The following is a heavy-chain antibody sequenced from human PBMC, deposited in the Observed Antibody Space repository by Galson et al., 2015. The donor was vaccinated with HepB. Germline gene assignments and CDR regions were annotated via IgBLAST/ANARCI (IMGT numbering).Heavy chain of an antibody. J-gene: IGHJ4*02. D-gene: IGHD3-10*01. CDR2: IGWNSGSM. Sequence: SLRLSCAASGFTFDDYAMHWVRQTPGKGLEWVAGIGWNSGSMSYAGSVQGRFLISRDNAKKSLYLQMNSLRPEDTAFYYCAKDPGSGSYYKWGYFDFWGQGALVTVSS. CDR3: AKDPGSGSYYKWGYFDF. V-gene: IGHV3-9*01. CDR1: GFTFDDYA.